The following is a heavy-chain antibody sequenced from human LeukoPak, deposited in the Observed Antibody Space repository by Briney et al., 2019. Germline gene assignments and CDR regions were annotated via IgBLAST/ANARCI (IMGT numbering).Heavy chain of an antibody. CDR1: GFTFSSYG. J-gene: IGHJ6*02. CDR2: IKQDGSEK. Sequence: GGSLRLSCAASGFTFSSYGLHWVRQAPGKGLEWVANIKQDGSEKYYVDSVKGRFTISRDNAKNSLYLQMNSLRAEDTAVYYCARDSSIYGMDVWGQGTTVTVSS. V-gene: IGHV3-7*01. CDR3: ARDSSIYGMDV.